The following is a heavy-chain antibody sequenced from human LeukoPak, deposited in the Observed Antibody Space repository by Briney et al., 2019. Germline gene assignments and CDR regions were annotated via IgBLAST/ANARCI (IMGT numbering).Heavy chain of an antibody. J-gene: IGHJ5*02. CDR3: ARSFGGYARWIDI. CDR2: IYSSGIT. CDR1: GGSISSYF. Sequence: PSETLSLTCTVSGGSISSYFWSWIRQPAGQALEWIGRIYSSGITDYNPSLNRRVTVSVDTSKNQFSLTISSMTAADTAVYYCARSFGGYARWIDIWSQGNLVTVSS. V-gene: IGHV4-4*07. D-gene: IGHD5-12*01.